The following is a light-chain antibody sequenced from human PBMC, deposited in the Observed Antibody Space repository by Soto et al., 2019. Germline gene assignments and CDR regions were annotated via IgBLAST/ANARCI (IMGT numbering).Light chain of an antibody. J-gene: IGKJ1*01. CDR3: QKSCTTPWT. CDR2: AAS. CDR1: QGISSY. Sequence: AIRMTQSPSSLSASTGDRVTITCRASQGISSYLAWYQQKPGKAPKLLIYAASTLQSGVPSRFSGSGSGTDFTLTISSLQPEDFATYHCQKSCTTPWTFGQGTKVDVK. V-gene: IGKV1-8*01.